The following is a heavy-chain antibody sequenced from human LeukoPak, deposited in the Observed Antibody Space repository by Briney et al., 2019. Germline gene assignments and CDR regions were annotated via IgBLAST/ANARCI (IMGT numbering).Heavy chain of an antibody. CDR1: GFTFSDYY. D-gene: IGHD3-22*01. CDR3: ASGLLDSSGYFLNY. CDR2: ISSSGSTI. Sequence: GGPLRLSCAASGFTFSDYYMSWIRQAPGKGLEWVSYISSSGSTIYYADSVKGRFTISRDNAKNSLYLQMNSLRAEDTAVYYCASGLLDSSGYFLNYWGQGTLVTVSS. V-gene: IGHV3-11*01. J-gene: IGHJ4*02.